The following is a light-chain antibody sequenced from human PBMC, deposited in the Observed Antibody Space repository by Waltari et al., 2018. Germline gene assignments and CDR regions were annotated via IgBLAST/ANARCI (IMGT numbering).Light chain of an antibody. J-gene: IGKJ2*01. V-gene: IGKV3-15*01. CDR3: QQYDVWPPYT. Sequence: EIVMTQSPATLSVSPGERATLSCRASQSISSNLAWYKQQPGQAPRLLIYGASTRATGIPARFSGSGSGTEFTLTISSLQSEDFALYYCQQYDVWPPYTFGQGTKLEIK. CDR2: GAS. CDR1: QSISSN.